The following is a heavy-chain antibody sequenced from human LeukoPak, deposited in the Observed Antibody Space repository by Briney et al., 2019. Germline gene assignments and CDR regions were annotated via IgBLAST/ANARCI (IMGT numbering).Heavy chain of an antibody. D-gene: IGHD6-19*01. J-gene: IGHJ4*02. V-gene: IGHV3-20*04. CDR3: ATSRIAVAGRDY. CDR1: GFTFDDYG. CDR2: INWSGGST. Sequence: GGSLRLSCAASGFTFDDYGMSWVRQAPGKGLEWVSGINWSGGSTGYADSVKGRFTISRDNAKNSLYLQMNSLRAEDTALYYCATSRIAVAGRDYWGQRTLVTVSS.